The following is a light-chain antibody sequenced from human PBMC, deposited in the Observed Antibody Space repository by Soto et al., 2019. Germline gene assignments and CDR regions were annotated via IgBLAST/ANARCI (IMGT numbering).Light chain of an antibody. CDR3: HQYGSSPKYT. Sequence: EIVLTQSPGTLSLSPGERATLSCRASQSVSSSYLAWYQQKPGQAPRLLIYGASSSATGIPDGFSGGGSGTYFTLTISRLEPEDFAVYYCHQYGSSPKYTFGQGTKLEIK. J-gene: IGKJ2*01. V-gene: IGKV3-20*01. CDR1: QSVSSSY. CDR2: GAS.